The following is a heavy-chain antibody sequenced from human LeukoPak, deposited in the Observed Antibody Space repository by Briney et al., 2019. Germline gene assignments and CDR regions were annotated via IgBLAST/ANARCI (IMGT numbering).Heavy chain of an antibody. CDR1: GFTVSSNY. Sequence: GGSLRLSCAASGFTVSSNYMSWVRQAPGNGLEWVSSIYNDIHYADSVKGRFTISRDNARNSLYLQMNSLRAEDTAVYFCARGNYGYYFDSWGQGTLVTVSS. J-gene: IGHJ4*02. V-gene: IGHV3-69-1*01. CDR3: ARGNYGYYFDS. CDR2: IYNDI. D-gene: IGHD3-10*01.